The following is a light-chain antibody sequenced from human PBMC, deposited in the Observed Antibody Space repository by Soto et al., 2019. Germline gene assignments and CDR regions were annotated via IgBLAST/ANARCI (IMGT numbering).Light chain of an antibody. V-gene: IGLV1-40*01. CDR1: SSNIGAGYD. CDR3: QSYDSSLSGNVV. Sequence: QSSRTQPPSVSGAPGQRVTISCTGSSSNIGAGYDVHWYQQLPGTAPKLLIYGNSNRPSGVPDRFSGSKSGTSASLAITGLQAEDEADYYCQSYDSSLSGNVVFGGGTKLTVL. CDR2: GNS. J-gene: IGLJ2*01.